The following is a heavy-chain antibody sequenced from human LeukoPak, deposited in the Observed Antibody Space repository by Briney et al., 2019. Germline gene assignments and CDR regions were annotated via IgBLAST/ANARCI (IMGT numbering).Heavy chain of an antibody. V-gene: IGHV3-21*01. J-gene: IGHJ4*02. CDR3: ARDTHYDFWSGYQSFDY. CDR2: ISSSSSYI. CDR1: GFTFSSYS. Sequence: SGGSLRLSCAASGFTFSSYSMNWVRQAPGKGLEWVSSISSSSSYIYYADSVKGRFTISRDNAKNSLYLQMNSLRAEDTAVYYCARDTHYDFWSGYQSFDYWGQGTLVTVSS. D-gene: IGHD3-3*01.